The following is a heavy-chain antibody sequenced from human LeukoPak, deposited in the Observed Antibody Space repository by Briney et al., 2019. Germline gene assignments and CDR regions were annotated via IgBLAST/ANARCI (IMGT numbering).Heavy chain of an antibody. Sequence: ASVKVSCKASGYTFTGYYMHWVRQAPGQGLEWMGRINPNSGGTNYAQKFQGRVTMTRDTSISTAYMELSRLRSDDTAVYYCASPLNFWSGYYYFDYWGQGTLVTVSS. CDR2: INPNSGGT. CDR3: ASPLNFWSGYYYFDY. J-gene: IGHJ4*02. V-gene: IGHV1-2*06. CDR1: GYTFTGYY. D-gene: IGHD3-3*01.